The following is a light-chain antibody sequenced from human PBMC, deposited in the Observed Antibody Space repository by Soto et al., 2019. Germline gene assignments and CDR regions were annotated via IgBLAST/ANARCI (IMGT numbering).Light chain of an antibody. V-gene: IGLV1-47*01. J-gene: IGLJ2*01. CDR2: RNN. CDR1: SSNIGSNY. Sequence: QSVLTQPPSASGTPGQRVTISCSGSSSNIGSNYVYWYQQLPGTAPKLLIYRNNQRPSGVPDRFSGSKSGTSASLAISGLRSGDEACYYCAAWDYSLSGVVFGGGTKLTVL. CDR3: AAWDYSLSGVV.